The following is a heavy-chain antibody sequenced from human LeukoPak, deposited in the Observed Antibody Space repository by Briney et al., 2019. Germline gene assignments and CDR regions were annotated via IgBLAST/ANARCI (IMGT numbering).Heavy chain of an antibody. CDR2: IYYSGST. J-gene: IGHJ5*02. Sequence: SETLSLTCTVSGGSIISSSYYWGWIRQPPGKGLEWIGSIYYSGSTYYNPSLKSRVTISVDTSKNQFSLKLSSVTAADTAVYYCARPPGSSWSNWFDPWGQGTLVTVSS. CDR1: GGSIISSSYY. CDR3: ARPPGSSWSNWFDP. V-gene: IGHV4-39*01. D-gene: IGHD6-13*01.